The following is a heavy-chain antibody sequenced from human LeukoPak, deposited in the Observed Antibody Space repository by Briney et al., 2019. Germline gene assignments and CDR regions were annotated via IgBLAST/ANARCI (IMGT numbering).Heavy chain of an antibody. Sequence: GGSLRLSCAASGFTFSSYAMHWVRQAPGKGLEWVAVISYDGSNKYYADSVKGRFTISRDNSRNTLYLQMNSLRAEDTAVYYCTREVWYDALSFDYWGQGTLVSVSS. D-gene: IGHD2-15*01. V-gene: IGHV3-30-3*01. CDR1: GFTFSSYA. J-gene: IGHJ4*02. CDR2: ISYDGSNK. CDR3: TREVWYDALSFDY.